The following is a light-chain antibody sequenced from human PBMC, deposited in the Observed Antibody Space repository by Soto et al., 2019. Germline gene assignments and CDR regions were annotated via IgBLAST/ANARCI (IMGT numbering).Light chain of an antibody. Sequence: QSALTQPRSVSASPGQSVTISCTGTSSDVGGYNYVSWYQQHPGKAPQVVVYDVTKRPSGVPDHFSGSKSGNTASLTISGLQAEDEADYYCSSYAGLYSYVFGSGTKLTVL. CDR3: SSYAGLYSYV. CDR1: SSDVGGYNY. CDR2: DVT. V-gene: IGLV2-11*01. J-gene: IGLJ1*01.